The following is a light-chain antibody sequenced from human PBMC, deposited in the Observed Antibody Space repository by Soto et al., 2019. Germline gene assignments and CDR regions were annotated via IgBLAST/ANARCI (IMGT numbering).Light chain of an antibody. CDR1: QSISTE. J-gene: IGKJ2*01. V-gene: IGKV3-15*01. CDR2: SAS. Sequence: EIVMTQSTATLSVSPGELATLSCRASQSISTELAWYQQKPGQPPRLLIYSASTRATGVPARFTGSGSGSEFTLTISGLQSEDFAVYYCQQGHNWPLTFGQGTRLEI. CDR3: QQGHNWPLT.